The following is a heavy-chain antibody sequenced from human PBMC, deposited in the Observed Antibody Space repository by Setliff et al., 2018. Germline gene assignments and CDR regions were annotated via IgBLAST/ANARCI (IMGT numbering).Heavy chain of an antibody. Sequence: PGGSLRLSCAASGFTFSSFWMSWVRQSPGKGLEWVANINQDGSEKYYVDSVEGRFTISRDNAKNLLFLQMRGLRAGDTALYYCARDPPGMNAFDIWGHGTMVTVSS. V-gene: IGHV3-7*01. D-gene: IGHD6-13*01. CDR2: INQDGSEK. CDR1: GFTFSSFW. J-gene: IGHJ3*02. CDR3: ARDPPGMNAFDI.